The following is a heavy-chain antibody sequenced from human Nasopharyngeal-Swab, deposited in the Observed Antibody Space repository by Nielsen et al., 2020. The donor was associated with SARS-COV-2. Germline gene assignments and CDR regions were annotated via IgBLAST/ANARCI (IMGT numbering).Heavy chain of an antibody. J-gene: IGHJ4*02. V-gene: IGHV3-11*05. CDR3: ARGSNRNVVVVAATPVYFDY. D-gene: IGHD2-15*01. Sequence: GESLKISCAASGFTFSDYYMSWNRQAPGKGLEWVSYISSSSSYTNYADSVKGRFTISRDNARNSLYLQMNSLRAEDTAVYYCARGSNRNVVVVAATPVYFDYWGQGTLVTVSS. CDR2: ISSSSSYT. CDR1: GFTFSDYY.